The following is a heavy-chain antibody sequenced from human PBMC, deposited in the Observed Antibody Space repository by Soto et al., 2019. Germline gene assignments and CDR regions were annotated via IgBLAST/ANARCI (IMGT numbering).Heavy chain of an antibody. J-gene: IGHJ4*02. D-gene: IGHD1-1*01. V-gene: IGHV1-2*02. CDR2: INPNSGGT. Sequence: XAVKVSCKASGYPFTGYYLHWVRQAPGQGLEWMGWINPNSGGTNYAQKFQGRVTMTRDTSISTAYMELSRLRSDDTAVYYCARESSRNPGDYWGQGTLVTVSS. CDR1: GYPFTGYY. CDR3: ARESSRNPGDY.